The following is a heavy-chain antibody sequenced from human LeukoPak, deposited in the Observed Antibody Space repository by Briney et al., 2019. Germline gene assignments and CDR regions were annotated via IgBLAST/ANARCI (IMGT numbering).Heavy chain of an antibody. Sequence: PSETLSHTCTVSGASITNYYWSWIRQPPGKGLECIGNIYYSGSTKYNPSLTSRVTMSVDTSKNQFSLSLRSVTAADTAVYYCARGTGCLDPWGQGVLVTVSS. V-gene: IGHV4-59*01. CDR2: IYYSGST. J-gene: IGHJ5*02. D-gene: IGHD7-27*01. CDR1: GASITNYY. CDR3: ARGTGCLDP.